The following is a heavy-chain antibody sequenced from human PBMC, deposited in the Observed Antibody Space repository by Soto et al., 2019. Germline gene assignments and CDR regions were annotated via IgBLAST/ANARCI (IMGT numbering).Heavy chain of an antibody. Sequence: EVQLVESGGGLVQPGGSLRLTCAASGFTFSSYEMNWVRQAPGKGLEWVSYIRSSAYTIYYADSVKGRFTISRDNAKTSLYLQMNSLRAEDTAMDHCARAKEAWLAGNQPFDYWGQGTLVTVSS. CDR2: IRSSAYTI. V-gene: IGHV3-48*03. CDR3: ARAKEAWLAGNQPFDY. J-gene: IGHJ4*02. CDR1: GFTFSSYE. D-gene: IGHD6-19*01.